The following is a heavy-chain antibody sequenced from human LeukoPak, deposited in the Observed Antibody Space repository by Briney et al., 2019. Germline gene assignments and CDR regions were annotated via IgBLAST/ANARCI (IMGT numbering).Heavy chain of an antibody. J-gene: IGHJ4*02. CDR3: ARGENLLRFSPPYFDY. CDR2: IYYSGST. V-gene: IGHV4-30-4*01. D-gene: IGHD3-3*01. Sequence: PSETLSLTCTVSGGSISSGDYYWSWIRQPPGKGLEWIGYIYYSGSTYYNPSLKSRVTISVDRSKNQFSLKLSSVTAADTAVYYCARGENLLRFSPPYFDYWGQGTLVTVSS. CDR1: GGSISSGDYY.